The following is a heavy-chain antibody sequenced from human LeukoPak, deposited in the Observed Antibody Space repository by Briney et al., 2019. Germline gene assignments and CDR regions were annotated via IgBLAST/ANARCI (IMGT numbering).Heavy chain of an antibody. Sequence: GGSLRLSCAASGFTFSSYSMNWVRQAPGKGLEWVSSISSSSSYIYYADSVKGRFTISRDNAKNSLYLQMNSLRAEDTAVYYCARVTKGGSHGHYFDYWGQGTLVTVSS. J-gene: IGHJ4*02. CDR3: ARVTKGGSHGHYFDY. V-gene: IGHV3-21*04. CDR2: ISSSSSYI. D-gene: IGHD2-8*01. CDR1: GFTFSSYS.